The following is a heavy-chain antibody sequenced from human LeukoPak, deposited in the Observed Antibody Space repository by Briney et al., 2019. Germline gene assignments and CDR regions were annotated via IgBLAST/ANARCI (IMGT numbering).Heavy chain of an antibody. CDR1: GYTFTNYW. CDR2: IYPGDSDT. D-gene: IGHD6-25*01. Sequence: GESLKISRKGSGYTFTNYWIGWVRQMPGKGLEWMGIIYPGDSDTRYSPSFQGQVTISADKSISTAYLQWSSLKASDTALFYCARTPYISGSSWFDPWGQGTLVTVSS. CDR3: ARTPYISGSSWFDP. J-gene: IGHJ5*02. V-gene: IGHV5-51*01.